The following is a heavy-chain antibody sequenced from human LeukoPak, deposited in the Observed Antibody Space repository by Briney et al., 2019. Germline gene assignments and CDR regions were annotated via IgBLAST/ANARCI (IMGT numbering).Heavy chain of an antibody. D-gene: IGHD5-18*01. V-gene: IGHV3-23*01. CDR1: GFTFSSYA. J-gene: IGHJ4*02. Sequence: PGGSLRLSCAASGFTFSSYAMSWVRQAPGKGLEWVSAISGSGGSTYYADSVKGRFTISRDNSKNTLYLQMNSLRAEDTAVYYCASHPIQLWYGYYFDYWGQGTLVTVSS. CDR3: ASHPIQLWYGYYFDY. CDR2: ISGSGGST.